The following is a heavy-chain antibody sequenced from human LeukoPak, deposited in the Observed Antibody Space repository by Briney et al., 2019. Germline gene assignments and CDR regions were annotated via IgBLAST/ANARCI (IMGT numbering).Heavy chain of an antibody. Sequence: ASVKVFCKASGYTFTSYDINWVRQATGQGLEWMGWMNPNSGNTGYAQKFQGRVTITRNTSISTAYMELSSLRSEDTAVYYCARAGGYCSSTSCYTLDYWGQGTLVTVSS. V-gene: IGHV1-8*03. CDR3: ARAGGYCSSTSCYTLDY. CDR2: MNPNSGNT. J-gene: IGHJ4*02. D-gene: IGHD2-2*02. CDR1: GYTFTSYD.